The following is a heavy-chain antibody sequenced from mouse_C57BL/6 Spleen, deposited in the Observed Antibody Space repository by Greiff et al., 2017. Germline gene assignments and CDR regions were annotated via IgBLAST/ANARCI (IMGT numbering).Heavy chain of an antibody. J-gene: IGHJ3*01. Sequence: EVKLQQSGAELVRPGASVKLSCTASGFNIKDDYMHWVKQRPEQGLEWIGWIDPENGDTEYASKFQGKATLTVDTSSSTAYMQLSSLTSEDSAVYYCASREEYGNWFAYWGQGTLVTVSA. CDR1: GFNIKDDY. D-gene: IGHD2-1*01. CDR2: IDPENGDT. CDR3: ASREEYGNWFAY. V-gene: IGHV14-4*01.